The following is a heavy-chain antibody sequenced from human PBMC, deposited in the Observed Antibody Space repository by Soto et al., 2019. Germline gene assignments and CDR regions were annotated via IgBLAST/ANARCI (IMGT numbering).Heavy chain of an antibody. J-gene: IGHJ4*02. V-gene: IGHV4-4*02. CDR3: ARDAEVAGETDRFDY. CDR2: IYQNGHT. Sequence: SETLSLTCTVSSGSIKTDVWWSWLRRPPGKGLEWIGEIYQNGHTNYNPSLKSRVTMSVDKSKNQFSLMLTSVTAADTAMYYCARDAEVAGETDRFDYWGQGLLVTVYS. CDR1: SGSIKTDVW. D-gene: IGHD5-12*01.